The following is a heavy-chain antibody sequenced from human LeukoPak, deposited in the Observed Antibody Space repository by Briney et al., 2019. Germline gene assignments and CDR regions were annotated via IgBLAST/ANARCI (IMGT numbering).Heavy chain of an antibody. V-gene: IGHV4-39*01. Sequence: PSETLSLTCTVSGGSISSSSYYWGWIRQPPGKGLEWIGSIYYSGSTYYNPSLKSRVTISVDTSKNQFSLKLSSVTAADTAVYYCARISIYYYDSSGYYHADAFDIWGQGTMVTVSS. D-gene: IGHD3-22*01. CDR3: ARISIYYYDSSGYYHADAFDI. CDR1: GGSISSSSYY. CDR2: IYYSGST. J-gene: IGHJ3*02.